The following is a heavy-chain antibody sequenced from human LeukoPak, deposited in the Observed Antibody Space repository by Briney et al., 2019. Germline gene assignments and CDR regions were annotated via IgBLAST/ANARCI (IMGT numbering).Heavy chain of an antibody. CDR3: ARRSRDSSAWLDAFDI. CDR1: GGSISSGGYY. D-gene: IGHD6-19*01. J-gene: IGHJ3*02. Sequence: SETLSLTCTVSGGSISSGGYYWSWIRQPPGKGLEWIGYIYHSGSTYYNPSLKSRVTISVDRSKNQFSLKLSSVTAADTAVYYCARRSRDSSAWLDAFDIWGQGTMVTVSS. CDR2: IYHSGST. V-gene: IGHV4-30-2*01.